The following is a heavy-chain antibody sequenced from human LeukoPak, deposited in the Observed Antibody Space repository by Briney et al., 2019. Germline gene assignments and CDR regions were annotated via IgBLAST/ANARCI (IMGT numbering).Heavy chain of an antibody. J-gene: IGHJ6*04. CDR3: AELGITMIGGV. V-gene: IGHV3-74*01. CDR2: INSDGSST. CDR1: GFTFSSYS. D-gene: IGHD3-10*02. Sequence: GGSLRLSCAASGFTFSSYSMNWVRQAPGKGLVWVSRINSDGSSTSYADSVKGRFTISRDNAKNTLYLQMNSLRAEDTAVYYCAELGITMIGGVWGKGTTVTISS.